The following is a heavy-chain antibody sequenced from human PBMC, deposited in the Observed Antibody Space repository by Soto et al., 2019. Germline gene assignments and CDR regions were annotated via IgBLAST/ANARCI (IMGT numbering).Heavy chain of an antibody. D-gene: IGHD3-22*01. CDR1: GFTFTNAW. J-gene: IGHJ4*01. V-gene: IGHV3-15*07. CDR2: IKSKTDGGTT. CDR3: TTDSYSTIIIVRFDY. Sequence: ESGGGLVKPGGSLRLSCAASGFTFTNAWINWVRQAPGKGLEWVGRIKSKTDGGTTDYAEPVKGRFAISRDDSNNMVYLQMNRLKIEDTAVYYYTTDSYSTIIIVRFDYWGHGTLVTVSS.